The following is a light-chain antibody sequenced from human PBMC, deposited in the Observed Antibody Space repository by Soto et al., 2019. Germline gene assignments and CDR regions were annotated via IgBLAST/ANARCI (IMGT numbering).Light chain of an antibody. J-gene: IGLJ1*01. CDR3: SSYGGNNHHV. CDR1: SSDVGGYNY. Sequence: QSALTQPRSASGSPGQSVTISCTGTSSDVGGYNYVSWYQQHPRKAPKLMIYEVSKRPSGVPDRFSGSKSGNTASLTVSGLQAEHEADYYCSSYGGNNHHVFGTGTKLTLL. CDR2: EVS. V-gene: IGLV2-8*01.